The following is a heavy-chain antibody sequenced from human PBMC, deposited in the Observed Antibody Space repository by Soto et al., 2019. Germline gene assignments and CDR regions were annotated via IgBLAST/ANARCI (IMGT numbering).Heavy chain of an antibody. V-gene: IGHV3-33*01. CDR1: GFSFTTHA. CDR3: ASAQYSGAVWSFDY. D-gene: IGHD6-25*01. J-gene: IGHJ4*02. Sequence: QVQLVESVGGVVQPGRSLRLSCRASGFSFTTHAMHWVRQAPGKGLEWVAVIWSDGSNKFYGYSVKGRFAISRDNSKKVMYLEVSSMRVEDTAVYYCASAQYSGAVWSFDYWGQGILVSVSS. CDR2: IWSDGSNK.